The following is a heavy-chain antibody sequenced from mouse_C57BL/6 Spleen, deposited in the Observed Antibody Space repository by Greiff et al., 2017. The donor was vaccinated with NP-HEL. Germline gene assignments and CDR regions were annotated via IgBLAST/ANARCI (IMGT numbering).Heavy chain of an antibody. CDR2: IYPGDGDT. V-gene: IGHV1-80*01. J-gene: IGHJ4*01. CDR3: ARVRATVVADYYAMDY. D-gene: IGHD1-1*01. CDR1: GYAFSSYW. Sequence: VQLQQSGAELVKPGASVKISCKASGYAFSSYWMNWVKQRPGKGLEWIGQIYPGDGDTNYNGKFKGKATLTADKSSSTAYMQLSSLTSEDSAVYFCARVRATVVADYYAMDYWGQGTSVTVSS.